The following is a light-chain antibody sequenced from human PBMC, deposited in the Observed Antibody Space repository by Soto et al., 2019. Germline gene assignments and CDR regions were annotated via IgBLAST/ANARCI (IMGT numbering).Light chain of an antibody. CDR3: QQRYSTPIT. Sequence: DIALTQSPASLSASVGTRVTITCGASLSINTYLNGYQQQTGKYPNLLIYDASRLQSGVPSRFSGSRGGTDFTLTISSLQHEDFATDYCQQRYSTPITVGRGTRVDIK. CDR2: DAS. V-gene: IGKV1-39*01. J-gene: IGKJ5*01. CDR1: LSINTY.